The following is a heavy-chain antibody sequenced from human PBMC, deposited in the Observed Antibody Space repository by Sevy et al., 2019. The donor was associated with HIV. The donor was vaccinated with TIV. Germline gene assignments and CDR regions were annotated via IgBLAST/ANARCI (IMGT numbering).Heavy chain of an antibody. CDR2: ISGSGGST. CDR1: GFIFNSYA. Sequence: GGSLRLSCAASGFIFNSYAMNWVRQAPGKGLGWVSSISGSGGSTYYEDSGKGRVTISRDNFRRTMDLKMNGLRAEDTAVYYCRGVGTTTAFDYWGQGTLVTVSS. D-gene: IGHD1-26*01. J-gene: IGHJ4*02. V-gene: IGHV3-23*01. CDR3: RGVGTTTAFDY.